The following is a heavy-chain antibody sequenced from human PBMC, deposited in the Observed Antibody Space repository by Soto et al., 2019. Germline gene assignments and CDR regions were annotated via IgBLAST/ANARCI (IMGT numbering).Heavy chain of an antibody. V-gene: IGHV3-30*03. CDR1: GFTISGYG. D-gene: IGHD2-2*01. J-gene: IGHJ4*02. CDR3: ARDKSNSWSFDY. Sequence: QVQLVESGGGVVQPGRSLRLSCAASGFTISGYGMHWVRQAPGKGLEWVAVISYDGSNKYYVDSLKGRFTISRDTSQNTLYLKMNSLRAEDTAMYYCARDKSNSWSFDYWGQGTLVTVSS. CDR2: ISYDGSNK.